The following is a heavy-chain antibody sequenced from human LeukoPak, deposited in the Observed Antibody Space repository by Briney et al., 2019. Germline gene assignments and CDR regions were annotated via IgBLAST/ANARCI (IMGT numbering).Heavy chain of an antibody. Sequence: SETLSLTCAVYGGSFSGYYWSWIRQPPGKGLEWIGEINHSGSTNYNPSLKSRVTISVDTSKNQFSLKLSSVTAADTAVYYCASTRYITMVRGVRGPPFDYWGQGTLVTVSS. CDR2: INHSGST. V-gene: IGHV4-34*01. CDR3: ASTRYITMVRGVRGPPFDY. J-gene: IGHJ4*02. D-gene: IGHD3-10*01. CDR1: GGSFSGYY.